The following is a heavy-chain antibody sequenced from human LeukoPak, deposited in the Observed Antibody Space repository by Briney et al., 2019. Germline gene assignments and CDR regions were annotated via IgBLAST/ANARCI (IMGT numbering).Heavy chain of an antibody. CDR1: GGSISSSSYY. D-gene: IGHD3-9*01. Sequence: PSETLSLTCTVSGGSISSSSYYWGWIRQPPGKGLEWIGSIYYSGSTYYNPSLKSRVTISVDTSKNQFSLKLSSVTAADTAVYYCARDLSPPNWFDPWGQGTLVTVSS. CDR3: ARDLSPPNWFDP. J-gene: IGHJ5*02. V-gene: IGHV4-39*07. CDR2: IYYSGST.